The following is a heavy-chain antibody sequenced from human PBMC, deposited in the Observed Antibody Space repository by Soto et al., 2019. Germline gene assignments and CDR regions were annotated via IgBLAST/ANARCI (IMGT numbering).Heavy chain of an antibody. D-gene: IGHD2-21*02. V-gene: IGHV4-30-4*01. CDR2: IYYSGST. CDR1: GGPISSGDYY. J-gene: IGHJ5*02. CDR3: DSLVVTAHNWFDP. Sequence: QVQLQESGPGLVKPSQTLSLTCTVSGGPISSGDYYWSCIRQPPGKGLEWIGYIYYSGSTYYNPSLNSRVTISVDTSKNQFSLKLSSVTAADTAVYYCDSLVVTAHNWFDPWGQGTLVTVSS.